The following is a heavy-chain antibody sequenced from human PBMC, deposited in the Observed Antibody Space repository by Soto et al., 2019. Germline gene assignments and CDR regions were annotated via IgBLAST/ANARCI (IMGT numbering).Heavy chain of an antibody. CDR3: ARATVGGYEVSGFDY. V-gene: IGHV1-2*04. J-gene: IGHJ4*02. CDR1: GYTFTGYY. CDR2: INPNSGGT. Sequence: GASVKVSCKASGYTFTGYYMHWVRQAPGQGLEWMGWINPNSGGTNYAQKFQGWVTMTRDTSISTAYMELSRLRSDDTAVYYCARATVGGYEVSGFDYWGQGTLVTVSS. D-gene: IGHD5-12*01.